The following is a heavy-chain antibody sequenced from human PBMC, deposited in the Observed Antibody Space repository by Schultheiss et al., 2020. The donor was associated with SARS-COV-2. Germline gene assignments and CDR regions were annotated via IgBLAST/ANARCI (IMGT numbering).Heavy chain of an antibody. Sequence: SETLSLTCAVSDYSIRSDYYLGWIRQPPGKGLEWIGSIYHSGTTYYNPSLKSRVTISVDTSKNQFSLKLSSVTAADTAVYYCARQRGYFDYWGQGTLVTVSS. CDR1: DYSIRSDYY. J-gene: IGHJ4*02. CDR2: IYHSGTT. V-gene: IGHV4-38-2*01. CDR3: ARQRGYFDY. D-gene: IGHD3-16*01.